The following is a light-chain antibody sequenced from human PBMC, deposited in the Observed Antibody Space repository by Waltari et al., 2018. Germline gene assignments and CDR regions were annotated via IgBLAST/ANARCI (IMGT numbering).Light chain of an antibody. J-gene: IGLJ3*02. CDR2: DDI. CDR3: QVWDSNSDHLVM. Sequence: SYVVTQPPSVSVAPGQTARITCGGNNIGTKSVHWYQQKPGQAPVLVVYDDIDRPSGIAERFAGSNAGNTATLTISRGEAGDEADYYCQVWDSNSDHLVMFGGGTKLTVL. CDR1: NIGTKS. V-gene: IGLV3-21*02.